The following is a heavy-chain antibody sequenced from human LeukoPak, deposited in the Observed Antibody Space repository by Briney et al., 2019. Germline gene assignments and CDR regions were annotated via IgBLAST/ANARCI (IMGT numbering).Heavy chain of an antibody. J-gene: IGHJ4*02. CDR3: ARFYSSTWQSDY. CDR2: INPNSGGT. D-gene: IGHD6-13*01. CDR1: GYTFTDYY. V-gene: IGHV1-2*02. Sequence: ASVKVSCKASGYTFTDYYIHWMRQAPGQGLEWIGWINPNSGGTNYAQRFQGRVTMARDTSIRTAYMEVSGLTYDDTAVFYCARFYSSTWQSDYWGQGTLVTVSS.